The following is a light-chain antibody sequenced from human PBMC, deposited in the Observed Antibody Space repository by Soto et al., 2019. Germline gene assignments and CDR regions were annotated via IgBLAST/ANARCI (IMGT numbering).Light chain of an antibody. Sequence: QSALTQPRSVSGSPGQSVTISCTGTSSDVGAYKYVSWYQRHPGKAPKLMIYDVSKRPSGVPDRFSGSKSGNTASLTISGLQAEDEADYYCCSYAGSYIFYVFGTGTKLTVL. J-gene: IGLJ1*01. CDR2: DVS. CDR1: SSDVGAYKY. V-gene: IGLV2-11*01. CDR3: CSYAGSYIFYV.